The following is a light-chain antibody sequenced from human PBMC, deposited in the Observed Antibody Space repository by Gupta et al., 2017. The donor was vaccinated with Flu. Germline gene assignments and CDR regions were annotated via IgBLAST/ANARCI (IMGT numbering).Light chain of an antibody. J-gene: IGKJ2*03. Sequence: EIVMTQSPATLSVSPGDRATLSCRASQSVSSTLAWYQQKPGQAPRLLIYGASTRATGVPARFSGSGSGTEFTLTISSRQSEDFAVYYCQQYNNWPPYSFGQGTKLEIK. V-gene: IGKV3-15*01. CDR2: GAS. CDR3: QQYNNWPPYS. CDR1: QSVSST.